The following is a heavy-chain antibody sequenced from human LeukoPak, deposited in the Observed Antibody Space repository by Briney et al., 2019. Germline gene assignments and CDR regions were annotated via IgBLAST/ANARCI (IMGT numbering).Heavy chain of an antibody. V-gene: IGHV3-9*01. J-gene: IGHJ4*02. D-gene: IGHD3-22*01. CDR2: ISWNSGSI. Sequence: GGSLRLSCAASGFTFDDYAMHWVRHAPGKGLEWVSGISWNSGSIGYADSVKGRFTISRDNAKNSLYLQMNSLRAEDTALYYCAKGPYYYDSSGYFVYWGQGTLVTVSS. CDR3: AKGPYYYDSSGYFVY. CDR1: GFTFDDYA.